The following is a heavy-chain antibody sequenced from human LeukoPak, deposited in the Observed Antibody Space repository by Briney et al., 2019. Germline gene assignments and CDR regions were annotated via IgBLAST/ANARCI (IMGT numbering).Heavy chain of an antibody. V-gene: IGHV3-21*01. Sequence: GGSLRLSCAASGFTFSSYSMNWVRQAPGKGLEWVSSISSSSYIYYADSVKGRFTISRDNAKNSLYLQMNSLRAEDTAVYYCARRRDGYNLSSQYWGQGTLVTVSS. CDR2: ISSSSYI. D-gene: IGHD5-24*01. CDR1: GFTFSSYS. J-gene: IGHJ4*02. CDR3: ARRRDGYNLSSQY.